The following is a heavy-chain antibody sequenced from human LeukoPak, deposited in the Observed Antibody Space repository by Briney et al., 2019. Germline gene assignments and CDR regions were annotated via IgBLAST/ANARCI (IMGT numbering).Heavy chain of an antibody. CDR3: ASRNIAAWSYFDY. D-gene: IGHD6-25*01. J-gene: IGHJ4*02. CDR1: GGSFSGYY. V-gene: IGHV4-34*01. CDR2: INHSGST. Sequence: PSETLSLTCAVYGGSFSGYYWSWIRQPPGKGLEWIGEINHSGSTNYNPSLKSGVTISVDTSKDQFSLKLSSVTAADTAVYYCASRNIAAWSYFDYWGQGTLVTVSS.